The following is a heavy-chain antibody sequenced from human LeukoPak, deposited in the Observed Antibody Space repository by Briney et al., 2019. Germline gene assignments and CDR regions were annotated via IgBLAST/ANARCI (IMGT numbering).Heavy chain of an antibody. D-gene: IGHD3-22*01. V-gene: IGHV4-34*01. J-gene: IGHJ4*02. CDR3: ARGREVFGYYDSSGYYYGVRGRIYFDY. CDR1: GGSFSGYY. CDR2: INHSGST. Sequence: SETLSLTCAVYGGSFSGYYWSWIRQPPGKGLEWIGEINHSGSTNYNPSLKSRVTISVDTSKNQFSLKLSSVTAADTAVYYCARGREVFGYYDSSGYYYGVRGRIYFDYWGQGNLVTVSS.